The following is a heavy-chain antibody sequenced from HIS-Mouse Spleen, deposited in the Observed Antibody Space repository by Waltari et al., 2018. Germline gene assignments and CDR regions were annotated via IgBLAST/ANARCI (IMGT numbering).Heavy chain of an antibody. Sequence: QVQLQESGPGLVKPSQTLSLTCTVSGGSISSGGYYWSWIRQHPGKGLEWIRYLHYRGSTYQIPSLKSRVTISVDTSKNQFSLKLSSVTAADTAVYYCARSPYYDFWSGYSDNWFDPWGQGTLVTVSS. V-gene: IGHV4-31*03. J-gene: IGHJ5*02. CDR1: GGSISSGGYY. D-gene: IGHD3-3*01. CDR3: ARSPYYDFWSGYSDNWFDP. CDR2: LHYRGST.